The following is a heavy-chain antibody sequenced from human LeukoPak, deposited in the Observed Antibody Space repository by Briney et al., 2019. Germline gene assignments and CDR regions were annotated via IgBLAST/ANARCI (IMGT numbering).Heavy chain of an antibody. CDR3: ARGLSSVAVDY. V-gene: IGHV4-34*01. J-gene: IGHJ4*02. CDR1: GGSFSGYY. Sequence: SETLSLTCAVYGGSFSGYYWSWIRQPPGKGLEWIGEINHSGSTNYNPSLKSRVTISVDTSKNQFSLKLSSVTAADTAVYYCARGLSSVAVDYWGQGTLVTVSS. D-gene: IGHD6-19*01. CDR2: INHSGST.